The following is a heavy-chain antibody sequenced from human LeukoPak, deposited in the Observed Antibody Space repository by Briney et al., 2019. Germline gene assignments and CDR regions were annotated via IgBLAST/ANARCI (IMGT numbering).Heavy chain of an antibody. J-gene: IGHJ3*02. V-gene: IGHV4-4*07. CDR1: GGSISSYY. Sequence: SETLSLTCTVSGGSISSYYWSWIRQPAGKGLEWIGLIYTSGSTNYNPSLKSRVTMPVDTSKKQFSLKLSSVTAAETAVYYCGGGITFGGVIISPLDAFDIWGQGTMVTVSS. CDR2: IYTSGST. CDR3: GGGITFGGVIISPLDAFDI. D-gene: IGHD3-16*02.